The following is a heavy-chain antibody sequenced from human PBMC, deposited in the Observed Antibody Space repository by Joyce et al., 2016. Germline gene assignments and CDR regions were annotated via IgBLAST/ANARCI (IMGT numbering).Heavy chain of an antibody. Sequence: QVQLQEWGAGLLKPSETLSLTCAVYGGSLSGYYWSWIRQAPGMGLEWIGEVNDRGRTNYNPSRMSRATTSMDTSKNRFSLRLTTVTAADTAVYFCARARRGIILARGEMGEYLQHWGRGTVVIVSS. J-gene: IGHJ1*01. CDR2: VNDRGRT. V-gene: IGHV4-34*01. CDR1: GGSLSGYY. CDR3: ARARRGIILARGEMGEYLQH. D-gene: IGHD3-10*01.